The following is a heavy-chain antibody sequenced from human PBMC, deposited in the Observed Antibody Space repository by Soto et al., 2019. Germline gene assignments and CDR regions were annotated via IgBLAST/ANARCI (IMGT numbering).Heavy chain of an antibody. Sequence: QVQLVQSGAEVKKPGASVKVSCKASGYTFTGYYMHWVRQAPGPGLEWIGWINPNSGGTNYAQKFQGGVNMPRDKSISTAYMELSRLRSDDPAVYYCARASIPTSLSSRPWEDSLSDLDYWGQGTLVTVSS. V-gene: IGHV1-2*02. J-gene: IGHJ4*02. CDR1: GYTFTGYY. CDR3: ARASIPTSLSSRPWEDSLSDLDY. CDR2: INPNSGGT. D-gene: IGHD1-26*01.